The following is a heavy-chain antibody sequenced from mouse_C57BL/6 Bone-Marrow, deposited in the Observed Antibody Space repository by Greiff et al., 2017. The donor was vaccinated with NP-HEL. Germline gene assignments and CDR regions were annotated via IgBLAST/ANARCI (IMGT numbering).Heavy chain of an antibody. D-gene: IGHD1-1*01. V-gene: IGHV1-85*01. Sequence: VKLVESGPELVKPGASVKLSYKASGYTFTSYDINWVKQRPGQGLEWIGWIYPRDGSTKYNEKFKGKATLTVDTSSSTAYMELHSLTSEDSAVYFCARPITTVVDYYAMDYWGQGTSVTVSS. CDR1: GYTFTSYD. J-gene: IGHJ4*01. CDR2: IYPRDGST. CDR3: ARPITTVVDYYAMDY.